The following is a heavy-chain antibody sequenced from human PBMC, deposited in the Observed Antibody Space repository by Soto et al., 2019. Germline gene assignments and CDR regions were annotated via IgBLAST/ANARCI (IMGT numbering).Heavy chain of an antibody. V-gene: IGHV4-30-2*01. CDR3: ARGHDANND. Sequence: QVQLQESGSGLVKPSQTLSLTCAVSGGSISSGGYSWSWIRQPPGKCLEWIGYIYHSGSTYYNPSLKCRVTISMDTSKNQFSLKLNSVTAADTAVYYCARGHDANNDWGQGTLVTVSS. CDR2: IYHSGST. D-gene: IGHD2-8*01. J-gene: IGHJ4*02. CDR1: GGSISSGGYS.